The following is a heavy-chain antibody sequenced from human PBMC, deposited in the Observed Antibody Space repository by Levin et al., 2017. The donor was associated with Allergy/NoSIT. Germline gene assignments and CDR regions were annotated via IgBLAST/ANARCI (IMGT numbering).Heavy chain of an antibody. V-gene: IGHV3-23*01. Sequence: PGGSLRLSCAASGFTFSSYAMSWVRQAPGKGLEWVSAIYASADSIYYSDSVKGRFTISKDSYKNTLYLHMNSLRADDTAVYYCARSSRGYGTFDYWGQGTLVTVSS. D-gene: IGHD5-12*01. CDR3: ARSSRGYGTFDY. J-gene: IGHJ4*02. CDR1: GFTFSSYA. CDR2: IYASADSI.